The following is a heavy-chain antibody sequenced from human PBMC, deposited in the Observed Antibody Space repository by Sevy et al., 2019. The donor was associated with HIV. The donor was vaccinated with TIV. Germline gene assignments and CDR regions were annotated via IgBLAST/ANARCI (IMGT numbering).Heavy chain of an antibody. CDR1: GGTFSSYA. J-gene: IGHJ6*02. CDR2: IIPIFGTA. Sequence: ASVKVSCKASGGTFSSYAISWVRQAPGQGLEWMGGIIPIFGTANYAQKFQGRVTITADESTSTAYMELGSLRSEDTAVYYCARVIDYYDSSGYYYYGMDVWGQGTTVTVSS. D-gene: IGHD3-22*01. V-gene: IGHV1-69*13. CDR3: ARVIDYYDSSGYYYYGMDV.